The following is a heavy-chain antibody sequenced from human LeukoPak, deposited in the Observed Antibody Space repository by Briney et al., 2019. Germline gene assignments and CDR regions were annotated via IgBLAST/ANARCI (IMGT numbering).Heavy chain of an antibody. CDR1: GFTFSSYA. CDR3: ARDFAGDRDY. J-gene: IGHJ4*02. D-gene: IGHD4-17*01. Sequence: GGSLRLSCAASGFTFSSYAMSWVRQAPGKGLVWVARINPNGITTTYTDSVKGRFTISRDNAKNTLCLQMNSLRAEDTAVYYCARDFAGDRDYWGQGTLVTVSS. CDR2: INPNGITT. V-gene: IGHV3-74*01.